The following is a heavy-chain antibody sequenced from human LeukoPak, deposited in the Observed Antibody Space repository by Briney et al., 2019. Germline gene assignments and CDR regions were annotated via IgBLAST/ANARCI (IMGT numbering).Heavy chain of an antibody. J-gene: IGHJ4*02. CDR3: ARDLLNEGNHLDY. CDR1: GGSISSGDYY. Sequence: SETLSLTCTVSGGSISSGDYYWSWIRQPPGKGLEWIGYIYYSGSTYYNPSLKSRVTISVDTSKNQFSLKLSSVTAADTAEYYCARDLLNEGNHLDYWGQGTLVTVSS. D-gene: IGHD4-23*01. V-gene: IGHV4-30-4*01. CDR2: IYYSGST.